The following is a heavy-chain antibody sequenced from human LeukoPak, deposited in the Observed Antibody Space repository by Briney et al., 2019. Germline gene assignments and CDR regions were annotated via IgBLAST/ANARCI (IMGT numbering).Heavy chain of an antibody. D-gene: IGHD2-15*01. CDR2: INHSGST. CDR1: GGSFSGYY. Sequence: PSETLSLTCAVYGGSFSGYYWSWIRQPPGKGLEWIGEINHSGSTNYNPSLKSRVTISVDTSKNQFSLKLSSVTAADTAVYYCCSYGLDAFDTWGQGTMVTVSS. J-gene: IGHJ3*02. V-gene: IGHV4-34*01. CDR3: CSYGLDAFDT.